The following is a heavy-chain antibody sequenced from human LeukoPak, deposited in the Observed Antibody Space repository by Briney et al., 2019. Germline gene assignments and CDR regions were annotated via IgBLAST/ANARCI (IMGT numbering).Heavy chain of an antibody. CDR1: EFTFSSYA. CDR3: ARDGVGALMYYSDY. D-gene: IGHD1-26*01. Sequence: GGSLRLSCAASEFTFSSYAMSWVRQAPGKGLEWVSAISGSGGSTYYADSVKGRFTISRDNSKNTLYLQMNSLRAEDTAVYYCARDGVGALMYYSDYWGQGTLVTVSS. J-gene: IGHJ4*02. V-gene: IGHV3-23*01. CDR2: ISGSGGST.